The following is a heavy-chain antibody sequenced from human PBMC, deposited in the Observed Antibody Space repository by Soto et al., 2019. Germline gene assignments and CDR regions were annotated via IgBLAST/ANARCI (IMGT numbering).Heavy chain of an antibody. CDR2: ISGSASST. J-gene: IGHJ3*02. D-gene: IGHD3-16*01. V-gene: IGHV3-23*01. Sequence: PGGSLRPSCAASGCTFSTYAMSWVRTAPGKGLQRVSTISGSASSTYYADSVKGRFTISRDNSKHTLYLQMNSLRAEDTAVYYCAKDLLLYDYVWASYGYEAFDMWGQGTMVTVSS. CDR3: AKDLLLYDYVWASYGYEAFDM. CDR1: GCTFSTYA.